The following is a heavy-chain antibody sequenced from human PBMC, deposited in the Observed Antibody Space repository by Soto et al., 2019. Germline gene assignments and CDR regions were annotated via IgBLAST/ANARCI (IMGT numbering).Heavy chain of an antibody. V-gene: IGHV1-69*01. J-gene: IGHJ4*02. CDR2: IIPIFGTA. CDR3: ARTRGLDSRSWYGHDY. D-gene: IGHD6-13*01. Sequence: QVQLVQSGAEVKKPGSSVKVSCKASGGTFSSYAISWVRQAPGQGLEWMGGIIPIFGTANYAQKFQGRVTITADDSTSTAYMELSSLRCEDTAVYYCARTRGLDSRSWYGHDYWGQGTLVTVSS. CDR1: GGTFSSYA.